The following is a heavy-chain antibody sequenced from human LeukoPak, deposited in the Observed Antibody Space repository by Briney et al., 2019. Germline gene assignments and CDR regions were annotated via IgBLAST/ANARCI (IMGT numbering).Heavy chain of an antibody. V-gene: IGHV1-18*01. J-gene: IGHJ4*02. D-gene: IGHD4-17*01. CDR1: GYTFTNYG. CDR2: ISAYNGYT. CDR3: ARVGDDYGDSL. Sequence: GASVKVSCKASGYTFTNYGVIWVRQAPGQGLEWMGWISAYNGYTNYAQKFQFRVTMTTDTSTSTAYMELRSLTSDDTAVYYCARVGDDYGDSLWGQGTQVTVSS.